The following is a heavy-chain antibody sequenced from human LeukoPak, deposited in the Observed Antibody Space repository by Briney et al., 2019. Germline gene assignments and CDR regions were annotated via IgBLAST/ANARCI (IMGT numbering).Heavy chain of an antibody. Sequence: ASVKVSCKASGYTFTNYNVNWVRQATGQGLEWMGWMNPISGYTGYAQKFQGRVTMTRDTSISTAYMELSSLRSEDTAVYYCARGLDGDFLDYNWFDSWGQGTLVTASS. CDR2: MNPISGYT. D-gene: IGHD2-21*01. CDR1: GYTFTNYN. V-gene: IGHV1-8*01. J-gene: IGHJ5*01. CDR3: ARGLDGDFLDYNWFDS.